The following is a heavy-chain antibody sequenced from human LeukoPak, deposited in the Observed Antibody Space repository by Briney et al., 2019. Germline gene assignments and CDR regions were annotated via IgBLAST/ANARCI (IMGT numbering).Heavy chain of an antibody. J-gene: IGHJ4*02. CDR3: ASGFSSSFSYDKSGSYFDY. Sequence: ASVKVSCKASGYTFTGYYMHWVRQAPGQGLEWMGWINPNSGGTNYAQKFQGRVTMTRDTSISTAYMELSRLRSDDTAVYYYASGFSSSFSYDKSGSYFDYWGQGTLVTVSS. D-gene: IGHD3-22*01. CDR1: GYTFTGYY. V-gene: IGHV1-2*02. CDR2: INPNSGGT.